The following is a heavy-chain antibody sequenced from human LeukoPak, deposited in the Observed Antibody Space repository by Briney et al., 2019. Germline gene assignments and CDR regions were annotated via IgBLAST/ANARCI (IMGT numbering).Heavy chain of an antibody. D-gene: IGHD3-22*01. V-gene: IGHV3-7*01. J-gene: IGHJ4*02. CDR3: ARDRDVYYYDSSGYSHFDY. CDR1: GFTFSSYW. CDR2: IKQDGSEK. Sequence: GGSLRLSCAASGFTFSSYWMSWVRQAPGKGLEWVANIKQDGSEKYYVDSVKGRFTISRDNAKNSLYLQMNSLRAEDTAVYYCARDRDVYYYDSSGYSHFDYWGQGTLVTVSS.